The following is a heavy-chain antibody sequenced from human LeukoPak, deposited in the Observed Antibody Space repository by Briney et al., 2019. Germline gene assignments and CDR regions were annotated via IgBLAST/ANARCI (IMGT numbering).Heavy chain of an antibody. J-gene: IGHJ4*02. CDR3: ARDRWTAMKD. D-gene: IGHD5-18*01. CDR1: GFTFSSYA. V-gene: IGHV3-48*01. Sequence: GGSLRLSCAASGFTFSSYAMSWVRQAPGKGLECVSYISSSSSSIYYADSVKGRFTLSRDNAKNSLWLQMNSLRAEDTAVYYCARDRWTAMKDWGPGTLVTASS. CDR2: ISSSSSSI.